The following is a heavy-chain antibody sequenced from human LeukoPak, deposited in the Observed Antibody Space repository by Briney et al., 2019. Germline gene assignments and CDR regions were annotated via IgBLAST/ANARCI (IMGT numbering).Heavy chain of an antibody. J-gene: IGHJ1*01. CDR1: RFTVTTKS. D-gene: IGHD2-2*01. Sequence: GGSLRLSCAASRFTVTTKSMAWVRQAPGRGLEWVSVFYSPGSTYYADSVHGRFTISRDTSLNTLFLQMNSLRVEDTAVYCCASARESCIGSSCYEYFHHWGQGTPLTVSS. V-gene: IGHV3-53*01. CDR3: ASARESCIGSSCYEYFHH. CDR2: FYSPGST.